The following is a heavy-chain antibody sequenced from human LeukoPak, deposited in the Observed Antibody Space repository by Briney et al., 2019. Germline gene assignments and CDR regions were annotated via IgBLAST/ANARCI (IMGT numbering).Heavy chain of an antibody. V-gene: IGHV3-30*04. CDR2: ISSNGKNK. D-gene: IGHD3-10*01. Sequence: PGGSLRLSCAASGFTFSSYGIHWVRQAPGKWLEWVALISSNGKNKDYADSVKGRFTISRDNSKNTLYLQMNSLRAEDTAVYYCAKDLRTYGSGIYRLPTVIFAYWGQGTLVIVSS. J-gene: IGHJ4*02. CDR1: GFTFSSYG. CDR3: AKDLRTYGSGIYRLPTVIFAY.